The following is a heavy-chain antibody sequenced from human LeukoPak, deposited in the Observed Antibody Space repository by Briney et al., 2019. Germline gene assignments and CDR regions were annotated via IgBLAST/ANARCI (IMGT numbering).Heavy chain of an antibody. CDR1: GFTFNSYA. J-gene: IGHJ4*02. Sequence: HPGGSLRLSCAASGFTFNSYAMSWVRQAPGKGLEWVSGISGSGTGCNTYYGDSVKGRFTISRDNSKNTLYLQMNSLRAEDTAVYYCAKAGSIRFDYWGQGTLVTVSS. V-gene: IGHV3-23*01. D-gene: IGHD1-26*01. CDR3: AKAGSIRFDY. CDR2: ISGSGTGCNT.